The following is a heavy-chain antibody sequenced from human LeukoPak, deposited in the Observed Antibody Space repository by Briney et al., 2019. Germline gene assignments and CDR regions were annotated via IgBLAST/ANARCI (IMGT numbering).Heavy chain of an antibody. CDR3: ASPGYCSGGSCLDYYYYGMDV. CDR2: FDPEDGET. D-gene: IGHD2-15*01. CDR1: GYTLTELS. Sequence: GASVKVSCKVSGYTLTELSMHWVRQAPGKGLEWMGGFDPEDGETIYAQKFQGRVTMTEDTSTDTAYMELSSLRSEDTAVYYCASPGYCSGGSCLDYYYYGMDVWGQGTTVTVSS. J-gene: IGHJ6*02. V-gene: IGHV1-24*01.